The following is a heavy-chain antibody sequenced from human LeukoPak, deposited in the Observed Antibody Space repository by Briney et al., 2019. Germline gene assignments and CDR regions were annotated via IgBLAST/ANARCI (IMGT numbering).Heavy chain of an antibody. CDR2: IWYDGGNK. J-gene: IGHJ4*02. V-gene: IGHV3-33*06. CDR1: GFTFSNYV. Sequence: PGGSLRLSCAASGFTFSNYVMSWVRQAPGKGLEGGAVIWYDGGNKYYIDSVKGRFTISRDNSKNTLYLQMNSLRAEDTAVYYCAKGLELADYWGQGTLVTVSS. D-gene: IGHD1-7*01. CDR3: AKGLELADY.